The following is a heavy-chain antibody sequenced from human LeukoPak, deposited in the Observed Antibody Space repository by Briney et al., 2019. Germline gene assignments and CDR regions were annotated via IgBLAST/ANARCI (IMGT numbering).Heavy chain of an antibody. Sequence: SETLSLTCTVSGGSITSHYWSWIRQPPGKGFEWIGYIYYSGSTNYNPSLKSGVTISIDTSKNQFSLKLSSVTAADTAIYYRARDYYDNSGYYYVFDSWGQGTLLTVSS. CDR1: GGSITSHY. D-gene: IGHD3-22*01. J-gene: IGHJ4*02. CDR3: ARDYYDNSGYYYVFDS. CDR2: IYYSGST. V-gene: IGHV4-59*11.